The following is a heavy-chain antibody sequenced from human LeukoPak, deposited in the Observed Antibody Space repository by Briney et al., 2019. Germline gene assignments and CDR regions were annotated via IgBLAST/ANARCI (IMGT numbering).Heavy chain of an antibody. V-gene: IGHV4-59*02. CDR3: ARERRVSSGWYRIDY. D-gene: IGHD6-19*01. J-gene: IGHJ4*02. CDR2: IYYTET. CDR1: GGSVSDYY. Sequence: SETLSLTCTVSGGSVSDYYWGWIRQSPGKALEWIGYIYYTETSYNPSLKSRVTISVDTSKNQFSLKLSSVTAADTAVYYCARERRVSSGWYRIDYWGQGTLVTVSS.